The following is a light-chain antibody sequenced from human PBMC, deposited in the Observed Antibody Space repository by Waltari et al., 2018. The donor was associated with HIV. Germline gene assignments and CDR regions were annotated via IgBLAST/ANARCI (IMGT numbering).Light chain of an antibody. CDR2: PIH. CDR3: NSRDRAGHHVV. CDR1: SHRTDY. Sequence: SELTQDPAVSVALGQTVSIRCQGDSHRTDYASWYLQKPGQAPVLFISPIHNRPSGIPDRFSGSSSGNTASLTITGAQAEDEGDYYCNSRDRAGHHVVFGGGTKLTVL. J-gene: IGLJ3*02. V-gene: IGLV3-19*01.